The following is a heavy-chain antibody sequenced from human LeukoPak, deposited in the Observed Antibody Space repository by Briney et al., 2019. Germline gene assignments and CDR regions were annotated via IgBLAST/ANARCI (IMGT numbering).Heavy chain of an antibody. J-gene: IGHJ4*02. CDR3: ARLDGDYFDY. CDR1: GGSISSSSYY. Sequence: SETLSLTCTVSGGSISSSSYYWGWIRQPPGKGLEWIGSIYYSGSTYYNPSLKSRVTISVDKSKNQFSLKLSSVTAADTAVYYCARLDGDYFDYWGQGTLVTVSS. D-gene: IGHD7-27*01. CDR2: IYYSGST. V-gene: IGHV4-39*07.